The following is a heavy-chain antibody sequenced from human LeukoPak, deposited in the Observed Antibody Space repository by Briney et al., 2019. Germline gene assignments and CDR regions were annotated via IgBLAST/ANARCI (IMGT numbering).Heavy chain of an antibody. J-gene: IGHJ4*02. CDR2: IYYSGST. CDR1: GDSISSYY. Sequence: PSETLSLTCTVSGDSISSYYWSWIRQPPGKGLEWIGYIYYSGSTNYNPSLKSRVTISVDTSKNQFSLKLSSVTAADTAVYYCAARGAAAGKSDHWGQGTLVTVSS. V-gene: IGHV4-59*01. CDR3: AARGAAAGKSDH. D-gene: IGHD6-13*01.